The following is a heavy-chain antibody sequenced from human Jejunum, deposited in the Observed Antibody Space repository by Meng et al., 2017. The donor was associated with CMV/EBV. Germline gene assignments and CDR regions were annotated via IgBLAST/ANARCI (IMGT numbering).Heavy chain of an antibody. V-gene: IGHV1-18*01. Sequence: QAQLVQSGGEVKKPGASVKVSCKASGYTFTNYVINWVRQAPGQGLEWMGWISGYNGNTNYAQNFQGRVTLTTDTSTSTAYMELRSLRSDDTAVYYCARDRNVPGNSEFDYWGQGTLVTVSS. CDR1: GYTFTNYV. J-gene: IGHJ4*02. D-gene: IGHD6-19*01. CDR2: ISGYNGNT. CDR3: ARDRNVPGNSEFDY.